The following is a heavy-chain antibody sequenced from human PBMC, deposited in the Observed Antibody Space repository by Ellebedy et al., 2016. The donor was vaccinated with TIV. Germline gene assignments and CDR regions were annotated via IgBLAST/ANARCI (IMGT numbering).Heavy chain of an antibody. J-gene: IGHJ3*02. CDR1: GFTFDDYA. V-gene: IGHV3-9*01. D-gene: IGHD1-26*01. CDR2: ISWNSGSI. CDR3: AKGAGAVEWGDAFDI. Sequence: GGSLRLSXAASGFTFDDYAMHWVRQAPGKGLEWVSGISWNSGSIGYADSVKGRFTISRDNAKNSLYLQMNSLRAEDTALYYCAKGAGAVEWGDAFDIWGQGTMVTVSS.